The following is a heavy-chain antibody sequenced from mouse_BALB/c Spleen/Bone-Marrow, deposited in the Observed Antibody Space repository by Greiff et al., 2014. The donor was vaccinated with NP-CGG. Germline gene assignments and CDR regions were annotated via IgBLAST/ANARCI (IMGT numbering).Heavy chain of an antibody. D-gene: IGHD1-1*01. CDR2: ISPSNIHT. CDR1: GYTFTNYW. CDR3: AEYDYGFTF. V-gene: IGHV1-69*02. J-gene: IGHJ3*01. Sequence: VKLMESGADLVRPGASVKLSCKTSGYTFTNYWINWLKQRPGQGLEWIGNISPSNIHTNYNQKFKDKATLTVDKSSSTAYMQLSSPTSEDSAVYYCAEYDYGFTFWGQGTLVTVSA.